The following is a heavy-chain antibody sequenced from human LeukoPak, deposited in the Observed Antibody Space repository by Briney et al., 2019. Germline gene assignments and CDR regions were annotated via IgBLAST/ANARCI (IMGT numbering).Heavy chain of an antibody. D-gene: IGHD1-26*01. Sequence: SETLSLTCTVSGGSISSGSHYWSWIRQPAGKGLEWIGRIYTSGSTNYNPSLKSRVTISVDASKNQFSLKLSSVTAADTAVYYCARWENYYYYMDVWGKGTTVTVSS. V-gene: IGHV4-61*02. CDR3: ARWENYYYYMDV. CDR2: IYTSGST. CDR1: GGSISSGSHY. J-gene: IGHJ6*03.